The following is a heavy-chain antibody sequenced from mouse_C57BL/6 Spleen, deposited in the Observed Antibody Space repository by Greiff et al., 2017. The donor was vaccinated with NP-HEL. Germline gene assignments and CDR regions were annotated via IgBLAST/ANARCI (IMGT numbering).Heavy chain of an antibody. CDR3: AREGDDYDGRFYAMDY. Sequence: VQLQQSGPELVKPGASVKISCKASGYTFTDYYMNWVKQSHGKSLEWIGDINPNNGGTSYNQKFKGKATLTVDKSSSTAYMELRSLTSEDSAVYYCAREGDDYDGRFYAMDYWGQGTSVTVSS. CDR1: GYTFTDYY. V-gene: IGHV1-26*01. CDR2: INPNNGGT. J-gene: IGHJ4*01. D-gene: IGHD2-4*01.